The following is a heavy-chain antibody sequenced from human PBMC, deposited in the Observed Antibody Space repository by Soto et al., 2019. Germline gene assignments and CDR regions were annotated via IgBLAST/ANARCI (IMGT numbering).Heavy chain of an antibody. V-gene: IGHV3-23*01. Sequence: LRLSCAASGFPFSSTDMSWVRQAPGKGLEWVSTILDTGTTVFYADSVKGRFTVSRDNSNNTLYVQMNNLRADDTAVYYCVKNSGWFNTWGQGALVTVSS. CDR1: GFPFSSTD. CDR3: VKNSGWFNT. CDR2: ILDTGTTV. J-gene: IGHJ5*02. D-gene: IGHD3-10*01.